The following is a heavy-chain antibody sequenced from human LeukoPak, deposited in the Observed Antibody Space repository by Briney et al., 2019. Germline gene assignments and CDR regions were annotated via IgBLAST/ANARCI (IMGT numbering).Heavy chain of an antibody. CDR2: IIPIFGTA. D-gene: IGHD3-10*01. CDR3: ARDKGSTMVRGVIAYNWFDP. J-gene: IGHJ5*02. CDR1: GGTFSSYA. Sequence: GASVKVSCKASGGTFSSYAISWVRQAPGQGLEWMGGIIPIFGTANYAQKFQGRVTITADKSTSTAYMELSSLRSEDTAVYYCARDKGSTMVRGVIAYNWFDPWGQGTLVTVSS. V-gene: IGHV1-69*06.